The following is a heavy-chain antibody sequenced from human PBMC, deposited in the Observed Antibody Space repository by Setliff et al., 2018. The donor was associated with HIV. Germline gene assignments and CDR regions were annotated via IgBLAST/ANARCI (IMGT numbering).Heavy chain of an antibody. CDR2: FTPFNGNT. CDR3: ARSSRANEAFDV. Sequence: GASVKVSCKASGYTFTDHYLHWVRQAPGQALEWMGWFTPFNGNTNYAQKYRGRISITRDRSMSTAYMELSSLRSEDTGMYYCARSSRANEAFDVWGQGTMVTVS. V-gene: IGHV1-45*02. CDR1: GYTFTDHY. J-gene: IGHJ3*01.